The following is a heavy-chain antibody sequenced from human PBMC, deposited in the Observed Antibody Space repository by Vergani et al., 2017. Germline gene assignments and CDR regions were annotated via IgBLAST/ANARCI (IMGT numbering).Heavy chain of an antibody. CDR2: INHSGST. CDR3: ARDRGSSPFDY. V-gene: IGHV4-34*01. J-gene: IGHJ4*02. Sequence: QVQLQQWGAGLLKPSETLSLTCAVYGGSFSGYYWSWIRQPPGKGLEWIGEINHSGSTNYNPSLKSRVTISVDTSKNQFSLKLSSVTAADTAVYYCARDRGSSPFDYWGQGTLVTVSS. D-gene: IGHD6-13*01. CDR1: GGSFSGYY.